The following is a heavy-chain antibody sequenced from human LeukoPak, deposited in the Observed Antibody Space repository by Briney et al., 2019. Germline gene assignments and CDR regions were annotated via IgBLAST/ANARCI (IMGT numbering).Heavy chain of an antibody. CDR3: ARDSTTQYYYDSSGYYDY. D-gene: IGHD3-22*01. CDR1: GASISSSSYY. V-gene: IGHV4-39*07. J-gene: IGHJ4*02. CDR2: INYSGRT. Sequence: SETLSLTCTVSGASISSSSYYWGWIRQPPGKGLEWIGSINYSGRTYYNPSLNSRVTISIDTSKNQFSLKLSSVTAADTAVYYCARDSTTQYYYDSSGYYDYWGQGTLVTVSS.